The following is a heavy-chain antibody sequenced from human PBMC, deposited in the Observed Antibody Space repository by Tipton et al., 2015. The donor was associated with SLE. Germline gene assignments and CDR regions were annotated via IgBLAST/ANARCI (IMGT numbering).Heavy chain of an antibody. J-gene: IGHJ4*02. D-gene: IGHD3-16*01. CDR3: AGGTGAYFDY. CDR2: IRADGSNK. CDR1: GFTYSGYA. Sequence: SGFTYSGYAMHWVRQAPGKGLEWVAFIRADGSNKDYADSVKGRFTISRDNSKNTLYLQMNRLRVEDTAVYYCAGGTGAYFDYWGQGTLVTVSA. V-gene: IGHV3-30*02.